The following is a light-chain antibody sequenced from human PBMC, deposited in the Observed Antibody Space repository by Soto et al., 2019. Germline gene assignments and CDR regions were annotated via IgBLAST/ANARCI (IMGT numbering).Light chain of an antibody. CDR1: QSISSY. CDR3: QQSYSSPPF. CDR2: AAS. J-gene: IGKJ4*01. V-gene: IGKV1-39*01. Sequence: DIQMTQSPSSLSAFVGDRVTITCRASQSISSYLNWYQQKPGKAPKLQIYAASRLQSGVPSRFSGSGSGTDCTLTNSSLQPEDFGTYYCQQSYSSPPFFGGGTKVDIK.